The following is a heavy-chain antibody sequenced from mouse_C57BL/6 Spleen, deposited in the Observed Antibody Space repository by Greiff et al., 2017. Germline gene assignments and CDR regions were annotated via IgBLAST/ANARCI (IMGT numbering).Heavy chain of an antibody. V-gene: IGHV1-53*01. D-gene: IGHD2-3*01. Sequence: VQLQQPGTELVKPGASGYTFTSYWMHWVKQRPGQGLEWIGNINPSNGGTNYNEKFKSKATLTVDKSSSTAYMQLSSLTSEDSAVYYCARWGDGYPYYFDYWGQGTTLTVSS. CDR3: ARWGDGYPYYFDY. CDR1: GYTFTSYW. J-gene: IGHJ2*01. CDR2: INPSNGGT.